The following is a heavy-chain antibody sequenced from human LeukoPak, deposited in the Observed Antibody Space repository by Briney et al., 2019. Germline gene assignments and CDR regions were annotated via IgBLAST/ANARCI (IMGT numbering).Heavy chain of an antibody. CDR2: ISYDGSNK. CDR3: AKGAVDTAMVDYYYYYGMDV. J-gene: IGHJ6*04. V-gene: IGHV3-30*18. Sequence: GGSLRLSCAASGFTFSSYGMHWVRQAPGKGLEWVAVISYDGSNKYYADSVKGRFTISRDNSKNTPYLQMNSLRAEDTAVYYCAKGAVDTAMVDYYYYYGMDVWGKGTTVTVSS. D-gene: IGHD5-18*01. CDR1: GFTFSSYG.